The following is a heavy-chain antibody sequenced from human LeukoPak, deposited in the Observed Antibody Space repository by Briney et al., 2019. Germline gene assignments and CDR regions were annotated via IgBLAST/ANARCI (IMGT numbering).Heavy chain of an antibody. Sequence: GGSLRLSCAASGFTFENYAMTWVRQAPGKGLEWVSTIEKDGSGTYYADSVKGRFTISRDNSKNTLYLQMNSLRAEDTAIYYCAKLAGLVISNWYFDFWGRGTPVTVSS. CDR3: AKLAGLVISNWYFDF. CDR1: GFTFENYA. CDR2: IEKDGSGT. J-gene: IGHJ2*01. V-gene: IGHV3-23*05.